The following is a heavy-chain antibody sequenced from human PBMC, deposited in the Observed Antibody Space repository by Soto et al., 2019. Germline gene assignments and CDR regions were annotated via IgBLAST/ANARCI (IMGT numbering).Heavy chain of an antibody. D-gene: IGHD6-19*01. J-gene: IGHJ5*02. CDR3: AKDYSTIAVAGSDWFDP. Sequence: PGGSLRLSCAASGFPFNSYAMSRVRQAPGKGLEWVSAISGSGGSTYYADSVKGRFTISRDNAKNTLYLQMNSLRAEDTAVYYCAKDYSTIAVAGSDWFDPWGQGTRVTVSS. CDR2: ISGSGGST. V-gene: IGHV3-23*01. CDR1: GFPFNSYA.